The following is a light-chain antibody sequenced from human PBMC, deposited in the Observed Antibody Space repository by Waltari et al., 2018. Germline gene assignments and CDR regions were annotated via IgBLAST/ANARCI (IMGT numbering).Light chain of an antibody. CDR3: QQNYNTPRT. Sequence: DIQMTQSPSSLSASVGDRVTITCRASQSISRHLSWYQQQPGEAPKLLIYAATTLHSGVPIRFSGSGAGTDFSLTISGLQPEDLATYYCQQNYNTPRTFGQGTKVEIK. CDR2: AAT. V-gene: IGKV1-39*01. J-gene: IGKJ1*01. CDR1: QSISRH.